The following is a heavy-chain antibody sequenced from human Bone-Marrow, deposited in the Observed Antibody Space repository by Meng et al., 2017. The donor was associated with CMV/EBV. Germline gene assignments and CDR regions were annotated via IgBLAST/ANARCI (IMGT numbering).Heavy chain of an antibody. CDR1: GFAFSSYA. Sequence: LSLTCAASGFAFSSYAMHWVRQAPGKGLEWVAVISYDGSNKYYADSVKGRFTISRDNSKNTLYLQMNSLRAEDTAVYYCARDPRWLESLDYWGQGTLVTVSS. CDR3: ARDPRWLESLDY. V-gene: IGHV3-30-3*01. CDR2: ISYDGSNK. J-gene: IGHJ4*02. D-gene: IGHD3-22*01.